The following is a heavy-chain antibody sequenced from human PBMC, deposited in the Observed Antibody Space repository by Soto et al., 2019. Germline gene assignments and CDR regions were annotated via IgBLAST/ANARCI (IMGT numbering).Heavy chain of an antibody. V-gene: IGHV3-72*01. CDR2: TRNKANSYTT. Sequence: PGGSLRLSCAASGFTFSDHYMDWVRQAPGKGLEWVGRTRNKANSYTTEYAASVKGRFTISRDDSKNSLYLQMNSLKTEDTAVYYCVSFMVTVTPEADYYYYMDVWGKGTTVTVSS. CDR3: VSFMVTVTPEADYYYYMDV. CDR1: GFTFSDHY. J-gene: IGHJ6*03. D-gene: IGHD5-18*01.